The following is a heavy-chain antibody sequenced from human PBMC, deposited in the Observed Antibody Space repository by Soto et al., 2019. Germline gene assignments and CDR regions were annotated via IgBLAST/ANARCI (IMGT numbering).Heavy chain of an antibody. CDR3: AKNGRFLEWLLMGVMDY. CDR2: ISGSGGST. CDR1: GFTFSSYA. J-gene: IGHJ4*02. V-gene: IGHV3-23*01. Sequence: EVQLLESGGGLVQPGGSLRLSCAASGFTFSSYAMSWVRQAPGKGLEWVSAISGSGGSTYYADSVKGRFTISRDNSKNTLYLQMTSLRAEDTAVYYCAKNGRFLEWLLMGVMDYWGQGTLVTVSS. D-gene: IGHD3-3*01.